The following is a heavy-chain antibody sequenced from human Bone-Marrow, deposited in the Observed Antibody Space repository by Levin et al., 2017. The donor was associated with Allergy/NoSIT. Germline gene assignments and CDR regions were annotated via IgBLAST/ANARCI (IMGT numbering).Heavy chain of an antibody. CDR3: ARVGGNGGFDY. CDR1: GGSFSSYY. D-gene: IGHD2-15*01. Sequence: SETLSLTCTVSGGSFSSYYWSWIRQPPGKGLEWVGYIYSSGSTHYNPSLKSRVTISVDTSKNQFSLKVSSVTAADTAVYYCARVGGNGGFDYWGQGTLVTVSS. J-gene: IGHJ4*02. CDR2: IYSSGST. V-gene: IGHV4-59*01.